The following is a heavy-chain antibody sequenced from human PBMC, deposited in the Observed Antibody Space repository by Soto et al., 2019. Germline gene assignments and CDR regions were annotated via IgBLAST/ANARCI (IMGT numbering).Heavy chain of an antibody. CDR2: ISGRGGST. V-gene: IGHV3-23*01. CDR3: AKDSDTAMGKDNWFDP. J-gene: IGHJ5*02. D-gene: IGHD5-18*01. Sequence: EVQLLESGGGLVQPGGSLRLSCAASGFTFSSYAMSWVRQAPGKGLEWVSAISGRGGSTYYADSVKGRFTISRDNSKNTLYLQMNSLRAEDTAVYYCAKDSDTAMGKDNWFDPWGQGTLVTVSS. CDR1: GFTFSSYA.